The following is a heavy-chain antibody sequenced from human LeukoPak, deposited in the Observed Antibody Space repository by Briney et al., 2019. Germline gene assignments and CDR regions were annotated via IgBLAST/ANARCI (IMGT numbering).Heavy chain of an antibody. V-gene: IGHV1-3*01. D-gene: IGHD1-26*01. CDR1: GYNFNTYD. Sequence: ASVKVSCKASGYNFNTYDINWVRQAPGQGLEWMGWIIAGNGITKYSQKFQGRVSFTRDTSASTAYMELSSLRSEDTAIYYCAREWELTMAAPGYWGQGTLVTVSS. J-gene: IGHJ4*02. CDR3: AREWELTMAAPGY. CDR2: IIAGNGIT.